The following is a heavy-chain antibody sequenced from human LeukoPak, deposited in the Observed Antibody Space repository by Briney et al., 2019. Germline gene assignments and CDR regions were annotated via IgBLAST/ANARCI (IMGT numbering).Heavy chain of an antibody. CDR2: ARDKANSYTT. V-gene: IGHV3-72*01. Sequence: GGSLRLSCAASGFTFSDHYMDWVRQTPGKGVEWVGRARDKANSYTTEYAASVKGRFTISRDDSKNSLYLQMNSLKTEDTAVYYCARIGPPRSDAFDIWGQGTMVTVSS. J-gene: IGHJ3*02. CDR3: ARIGPPRSDAFDI. CDR1: GFTFSDHY.